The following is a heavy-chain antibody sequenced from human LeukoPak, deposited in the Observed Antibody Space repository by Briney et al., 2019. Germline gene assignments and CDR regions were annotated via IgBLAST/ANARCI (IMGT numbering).Heavy chain of an antibody. V-gene: IGHV4-31*03. CDR1: GGSISSGGYY. CDR3: ARDYYDSSGYSYAYYYGMDV. D-gene: IGHD3-22*01. Sequence: SQTLSLTCTVSGGSISSGGYYWSWIRQHPGKGLEWIGYIYYSGSTYYNPSLKSRVTISVDTSKNQFSLKLSSVTAADTAVYYCARDYYDSSGYSYAYYYGMDVWGQGTTVTVSS. J-gene: IGHJ6*02. CDR2: IYYSGST.